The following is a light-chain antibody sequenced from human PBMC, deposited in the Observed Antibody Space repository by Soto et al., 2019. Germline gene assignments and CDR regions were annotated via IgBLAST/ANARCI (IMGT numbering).Light chain of an antibody. CDR2: GAS. Sequence: EIMMTQSPATLSVSLGERATLSCRASQSVSSSLAWYQQKPGQAPRLLIYGASTRATGIPARFSGSGSGTEFTLAINSLQSEDFAVYYCQQYNNWPPYTFGQGTKLEIK. CDR3: QQYNNWPPYT. CDR1: QSVSSS. J-gene: IGKJ2*01. V-gene: IGKV3-15*01.